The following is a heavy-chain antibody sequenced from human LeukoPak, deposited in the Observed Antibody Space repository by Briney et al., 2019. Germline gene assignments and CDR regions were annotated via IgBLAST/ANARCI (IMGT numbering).Heavy chain of an antibody. CDR2: IIRSGGIA. Sequence: SCAASGGTFSSYDMSWIRQAPGQGLEWVGKIIRSGGIANYAQKFQGRVTITSHKSTSTAYIELSSVRSEDTAVYYCARNQRSFGYSGYDPARAYSGQGTLVTASS. D-gene: IGHD5-12*01. V-gene: IGHV1-69*04. CDR3: ARNQRSFGYSGYDPARAY. J-gene: IGHJ4*02. CDR1: GGTFSSYD.